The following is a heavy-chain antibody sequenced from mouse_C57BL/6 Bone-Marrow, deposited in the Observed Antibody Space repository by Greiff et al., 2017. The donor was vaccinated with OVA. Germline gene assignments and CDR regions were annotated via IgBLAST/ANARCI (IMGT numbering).Heavy chain of an antibody. D-gene: IGHD2-12*01. J-gene: IGHJ1*03. CDR3: ARKAYYMYFDV. Sequence: VMLVESGPGLVQPSQSLSITCTVSGFSLTSYGVHWVRQSPGKGLEWLGVIWSGGSTDYNAAFISRLSISKDNSKSQVFFKMNSLQADDTAIYYCARKAYYMYFDVWGTGTTVTVSS. CDR2: IWSGGST. V-gene: IGHV2-2*01. CDR1: GFSLTSYG.